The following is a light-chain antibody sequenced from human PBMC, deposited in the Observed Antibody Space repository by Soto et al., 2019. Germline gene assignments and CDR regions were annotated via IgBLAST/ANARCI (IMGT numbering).Light chain of an antibody. CDR3: QQYHNWPPWT. Sequence: EIVMTQSPATLSVSPGERATLSCRASQSVSSNLAWYQQRPGQAPRLLIYVASTRATGIPARFSGSGSGTDFTLTISSLQSEDFAVYYCQQYHNWPPWTFGQGTRVEIK. V-gene: IGKV3-15*01. J-gene: IGKJ1*01. CDR1: QSVSSN. CDR2: VAS.